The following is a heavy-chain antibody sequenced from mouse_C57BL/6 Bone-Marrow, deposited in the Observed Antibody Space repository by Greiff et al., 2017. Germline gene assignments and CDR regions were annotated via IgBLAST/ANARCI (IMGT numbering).Heavy chain of an antibody. Sequence: VHLVESGAELARPGASVKLSCKASGYTFTSYGISWVKQRTGQGLEWIGEIYPRSGNTYYNEKFKGKATLTADKSSSTAYMELRSLTSEDSAVYFCARRRYYYGSIYFDYWGQGTTLTVSS. V-gene: IGHV1-81*01. CDR2: IYPRSGNT. D-gene: IGHD1-1*01. J-gene: IGHJ2*01. CDR3: ARRRYYYGSIYFDY. CDR1: GYTFTSYG.